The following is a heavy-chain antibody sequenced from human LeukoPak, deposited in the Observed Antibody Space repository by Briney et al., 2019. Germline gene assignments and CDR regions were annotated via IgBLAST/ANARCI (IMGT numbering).Heavy chain of an antibody. V-gene: IGHV3-73*01. D-gene: IGHD1-26*01. CDR2: IDTRGKGSAT. Sequence: PGGSLTLPCEGSGFIFSECAIHWVRQASGKGLEWVGRIDTRGKGSATAYAASVRGRFTPSRDDSKSTAYLQMSSLKTEDTAAYFCTRDGGSWSHLDYWGQGVLVTVSS. J-gene: IGHJ4*02. CDR1: GFIFSECA. CDR3: TRDGGSWSHLDY.